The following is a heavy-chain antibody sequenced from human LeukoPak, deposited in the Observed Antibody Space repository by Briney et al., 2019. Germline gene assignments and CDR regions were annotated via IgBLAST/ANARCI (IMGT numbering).Heavy chain of an antibody. V-gene: IGHV1-18*04. CDR3: ARGGRTAGFWSGYLQELLPDY. Sequence: ASVKVSCKASGYSFTGYYMHWVRQAPGQGLEWMGWISAYNGNTNYAQKLQGRVTMTTDTSTSTAYMELRSLRSDDTAVYYCARGGRTAGFWSGYLQELLPDYWGQGTLVTVSS. J-gene: IGHJ4*02. CDR2: ISAYNGNT. CDR1: GYSFTGYY. D-gene: IGHD3-3*01.